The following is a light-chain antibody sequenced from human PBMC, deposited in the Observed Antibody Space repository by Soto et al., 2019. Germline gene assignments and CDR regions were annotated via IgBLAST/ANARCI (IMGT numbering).Light chain of an antibody. CDR1: QSISTW. CDR2: KAS. CDR3: QQYNSYSLWT. J-gene: IGKJ1*01. V-gene: IGKV1-5*03. Sequence: DIQITQSPSTLSASIGDRVTITCRASQSISTWLAWYQQKPGKAPKLLIYKASSLQSGVPSRFSGSGSGTEFTLTIRSRQPDDFATYYCQQYNSYSLWTFGQGTKVEIK.